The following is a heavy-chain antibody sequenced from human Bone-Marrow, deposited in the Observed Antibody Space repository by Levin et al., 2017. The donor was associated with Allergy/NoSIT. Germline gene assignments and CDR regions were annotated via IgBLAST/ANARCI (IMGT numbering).Heavy chain of an antibody. J-gene: IGHJ3*02. CDR3: ARIITMVRGVIIGAFDI. CDR2: INWNGGST. D-gene: IGHD3-10*01. CDR1: GFTFDDYG. Sequence: AASVKVSCAASGFTFDDYGMSWVRQAPGKGLEWVSGINWNGGSTGYADSVKGRFTISRDNAKNSLYLQMNSLRAEDTALYYCARIITMVRGVIIGAFDIWGQGTMVTVSS. V-gene: IGHV3-20*04.